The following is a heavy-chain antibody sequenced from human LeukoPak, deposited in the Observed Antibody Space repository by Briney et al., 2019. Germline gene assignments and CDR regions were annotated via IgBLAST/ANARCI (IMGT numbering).Heavy chain of an antibody. Sequence: GGSLRLSCAASGFTFRYYSMNWVRQAPGKGLEWVSSFSSGSSYIYYADSVKGRFTISRDNAKNSLYLQMNSLRAEDTAVYYCARDQGSDWSLPFDYWGQGTLVTVSS. J-gene: IGHJ4*02. CDR3: ARDQGSDWSLPFDY. CDR1: GFTFRYYS. V-gene: IGHV3-21*01. CDR2: FSSGSSYI. D-gene: IGHD6-19*01.